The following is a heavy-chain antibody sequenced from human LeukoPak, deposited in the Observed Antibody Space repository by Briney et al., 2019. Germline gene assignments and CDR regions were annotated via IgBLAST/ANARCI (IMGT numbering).Heavy chain of an antibody. Sequence: SETLSLTCTVSGGSISSYYWSWIRQPPGKGLEWIGYIYTSGSTNYNPSLKSRVTISVDTSKNQFSLKLSSVTAADTAVYYCAREAAAGRGTNWFDPWGQGTLVTVSS. J-gene: IGHJ5*02. CDR3: AREAAAGRGTNWFDP. V-gene: IGHV4-4*09. D-gene: IGHD6-13*01. CDR1: GGSISSYY. CDR2: IYTSGST.